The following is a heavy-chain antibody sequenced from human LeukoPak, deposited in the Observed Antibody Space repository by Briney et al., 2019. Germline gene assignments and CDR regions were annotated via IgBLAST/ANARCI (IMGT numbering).Heavy chain of an antibody. J-gene: IGHJ4*02. Sequence: GGSLRLSCAASGFTFSNYWMHLVRQAPGKGPVWVSRIKSDGSSTRFADSVQGRFTISRDNGKNTVYLQMNSLRAEDTAVYYCARGGDTSNWYPGYFDYWGQGALVTVSS. D-gene: IGHD6-13*01. CDR1: GFTFSNYW. V-gene: IGHV3-74*01. CDR3: ARGGDTSNWYPGYFDY. CDR2: IKSDGSST.